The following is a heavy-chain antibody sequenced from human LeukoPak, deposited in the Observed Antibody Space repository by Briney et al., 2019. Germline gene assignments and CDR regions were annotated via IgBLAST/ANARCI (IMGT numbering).Heavy chain of an antibody. Sequence: GGSLRLSCEASGFSFSSYEMNWVRQAPGKGLEWVSYISASGSPIYYADSVKGRFTISRENAKNSLYLQMNSLRAGDTAVYYCARDRAGHDGFDYWGQGTLVTVSS. CDR3: ARDRAGHDGFDY. D-gene: IGHD5-12*01. CDR2: ISASGSPI. CDR1: GFSFSSYE. J-gene: IGHJ4*02. V-gene: IGHV3-48*03.